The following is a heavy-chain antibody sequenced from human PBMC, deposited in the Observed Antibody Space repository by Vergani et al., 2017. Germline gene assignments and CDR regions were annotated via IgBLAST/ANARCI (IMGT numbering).Heavy chain of an antibody. Sequence: QVQLVQSGAEVKKPGASVKVSCKASGYTFINYAMHWVRQAPGQRLEWMAWINAGNGYTKYSQKVQGRVTITRDTSASTAYMELSSLRSEDTAVYYCARDLNGGYSLDYWGQGTLVTVSS. CDR2: INAGNGYT. V-gene: IGHV1-3*01. D-gene: IGHD4-17*01. J-gene: IGHJ4*02. CDR1: GYTFINYA. CDR3: ARDLNGGYSLDY.